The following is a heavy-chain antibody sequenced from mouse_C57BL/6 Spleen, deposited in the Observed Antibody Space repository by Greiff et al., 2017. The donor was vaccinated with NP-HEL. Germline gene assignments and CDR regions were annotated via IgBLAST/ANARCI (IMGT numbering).Heavy chain of an antibody. CDR1: GFTFSDYY. D-gene: IGHD2-14*01. V-gene: IGHV5-16*01. J-gene: IGHJ4*01. CDR2: INYDGSST. Sequence: VQLVESEGGLVQPGRSMKLSCTASGFTFSDYYMAWVRQVPEKGLEWVANINYDGSSTYYLDSLKSRFIISRYNAKNILYLQMSSLKSEDTAPYYCARRYSYYDAMDYWGQGTSVTVSS. CDR3: ARRYSYYDAMDY.